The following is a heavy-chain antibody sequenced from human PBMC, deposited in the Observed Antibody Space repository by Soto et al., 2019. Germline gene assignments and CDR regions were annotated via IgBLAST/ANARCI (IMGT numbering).Heavy chain of an antibody. J-gene: IGHJ4*02. D-gene: IGHD3-10*01. CDR3: AKDEGPMAVGFDY. CDR2: ISGSGGST. V-gene: IGHV3-23*01. Sequence: EVQLLESGGGLVQPGGSLRLSCAASGFTFSSYAMSWVRQAPGKGLEWVSAISGSGGSTYYADSVMGRFTISRDNSKNTLYLQMNSLRAEDTAVYYWAKDEGPMAVGFDYWGQRSLVTVSS. CDR1: GFTFSSYA.